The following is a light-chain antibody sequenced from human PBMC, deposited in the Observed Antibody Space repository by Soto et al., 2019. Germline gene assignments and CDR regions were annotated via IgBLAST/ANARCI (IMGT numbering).Light chain of an antibody. CDR1: QSVSSN. V-gene: IGKV3-15*01. Sequence: EIVMTQSPATLSVSPGERATLSCWASQSVSSNLAWYQQKPGQAPRLLIYGASNRATDISARFSGSGSGTEFTLTISSLQSEDFAVYFCQQYSDWPKTFGQGTKVEI. CDR3: QQYSDWPKT. CDR2: GAS. J-gene: IGKJ1*01.